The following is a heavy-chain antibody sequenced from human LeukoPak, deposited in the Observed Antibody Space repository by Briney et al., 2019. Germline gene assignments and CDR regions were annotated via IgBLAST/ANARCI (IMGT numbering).Heavy chain of an antibody. CDR3: AELGITMIGGV. J-gene: IGHJ6*04. V-gene: IGHV3-11*04. CDR2: ISSSGSTI. Sequence: GGSLRLSCAASGFPFSAYYMSWIRQAPGKGLEWISFISSSGSTIYYADSVKGRFTISRDNGKNSLYLQMNSLRAEDTAVYYCAELGITMIGGVWGKGTTVTISS. D-gene: IGHD3-10*02. CDR1: GFPFSAYY.